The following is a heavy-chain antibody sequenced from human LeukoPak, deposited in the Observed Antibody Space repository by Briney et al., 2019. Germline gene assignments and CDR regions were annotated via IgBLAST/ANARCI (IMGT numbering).Heavy chain of an antibody. V-gene: IGHV3-23*01. CDR3: AKDDAWLQYGN. CDR1: GFTFSSHG. J-gene: IGHJ4*02. D-gene: IGHD5-24*01. Sequence: PGGSLRLSCAASGFTFSSHGMNWVRQAPGKGLEWVSGISPNGVITYYADSVKGRFTISRDNSKGTVYLQMNSLRPEDTAVYYRAKDDAWLQYGNWGRGTLVTVSS. CDR2: ISPNGVIT.